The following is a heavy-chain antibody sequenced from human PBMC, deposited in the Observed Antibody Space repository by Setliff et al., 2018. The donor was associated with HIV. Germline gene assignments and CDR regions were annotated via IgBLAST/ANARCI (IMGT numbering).Heavy chain of an antibody. CDR3: ARSTKYYDFWSGYQPFDY. J-gene: IGHJ4*02. D-gene: IGHD3-3*01. CDR1: GGSISSGGYY. Sequence: PSETLSLTCTVSGGSISSGGYYWSWIRQHPGKGLEWIGYIYYSGSTYYNPSLKSRVTISVDTSENQFSLKLSSVTAADTAVYYCARSTKYYDFWSGYQPFDYWGQGTLVTVSS. V-gene: IGHV4-31*03. CDR2: IYYSGST.